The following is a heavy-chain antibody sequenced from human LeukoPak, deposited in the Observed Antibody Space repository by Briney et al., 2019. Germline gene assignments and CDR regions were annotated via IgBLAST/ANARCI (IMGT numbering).Heavy chain of an antibody. CDR1: GYTLTELS. Sequence: ASVKVSCKVSGYTLTELSMHWVRQAPGKGLEWMGGFDPEDGETIYAQKFQGRVTMTEDTSTDTAYMELSSLRSEDTAVYYCATDLLYGDYATNSDYWGQGTLVTVSS. D-gene: IGHD4-17*01. J-gene: IGHJ4*02. CDR2: FDPEDGET. V-gene: IGHV1-24*01. CDR3: ATDLLYGDYATNSDY.